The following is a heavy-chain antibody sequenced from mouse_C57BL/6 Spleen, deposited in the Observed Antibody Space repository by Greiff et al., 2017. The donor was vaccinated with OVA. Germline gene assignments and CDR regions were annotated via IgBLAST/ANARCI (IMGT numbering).Heavy chain of an antibody. CDR1: GYTFTSYW. J-gene: IGHJ3*01. Sequence: QVQLQQPGAELVMPGASVKLSCKASGYTFTSYWMHWVKQRPGQGLEWIGEIDPSDSYTNYNQKFEGKSTLTVDKSSSTAYMQLSSLTSEDSAVYYCANSLMAGFAYWGQGTLVTVSA. V-gene: IGHV1-69*01. CDR3: ANSLMAGFAY. D-gene: IGHD6-2*01. CDR2: IDPSDSYT.